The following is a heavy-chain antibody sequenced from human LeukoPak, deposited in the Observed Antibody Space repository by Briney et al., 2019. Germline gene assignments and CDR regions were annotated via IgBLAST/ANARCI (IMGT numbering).Heavy chain of an antibody. Sequence: PSETLSLTCSVSGGSISSYYWTWIRQSAVKGLEWIGRISSSGNTNYNPSLKSRVTMSVDTSKNQFSLKLTSVTAADTAVYFCAREVFDGTVSRFYYYYMDVWGNGTTVTVPS. CDR1: GGSISSYY. CDR2: ISSSGNT. CDR3: AREVFDGTVSRFYYYYMDV. V-gene: IGHV4-4*07. J-gene: IGHJ6*03. D-gene: IGHD6-13*01.